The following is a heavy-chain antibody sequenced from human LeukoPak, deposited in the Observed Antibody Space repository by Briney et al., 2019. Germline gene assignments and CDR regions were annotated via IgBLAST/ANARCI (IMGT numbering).Heavy chain of an antibody. J-gene: IGHJ4*02. D-gene: IGHD2-2*01. Sequence: ASVKVSCKASGYTFTSYGISWVRQAPGQGLEWMGWISAYNGNTNYAQKLQGRVTMTTDTSTSTAYMELRSLRSDDTAVYYCAREAVSCTFQYYFDYWGQGTLVTVSS. CDR3: AREAVSCTFQYYFDY. CDR1: GYTFTSYG. CDR2: ISAYNGNT. V-gene: IGHV1-18*01.